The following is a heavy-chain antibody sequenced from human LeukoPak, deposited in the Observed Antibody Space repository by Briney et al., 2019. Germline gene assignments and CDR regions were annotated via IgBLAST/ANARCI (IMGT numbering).Heavy chain of an antibody. CDR1: GFTFSGHW. D-gene: IGHD1-14*01. CDR2: INQGGSDK. J-gene: IGHJ4*02. CDR3: ARVGSGTTRDY. V-gene: IGHV3-7*01. Sequence: PGGSLRLSCAASGFTFSGHWMSWVRQAPGKGLEWVANINQGGSDKYYVDSVKGRFTISRDNAKNTLYLQMNSLRAEDTAVYYCARVGSGTTRDYWGQGTLVTVSS.